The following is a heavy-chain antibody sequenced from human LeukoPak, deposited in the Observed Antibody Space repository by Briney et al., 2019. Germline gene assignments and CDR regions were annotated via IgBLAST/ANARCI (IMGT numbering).Heavy chain of an antibody. CDR2: INHSGST. Sequence: PSETLSLTCAVYGGSFSGYYWSWIRQPPGKGLEWMGEINHSGSTNYNPSLKSRVTISVDTSKNQFSLKLSSVTAADTAVYYCARGASYSSSWLRAEYFQRWGQGTLVTVSS. CDR1: GGSFSGYY. V-gene: IGHV4-34*01. D-gene: IGHD6-13*01. CDR3: ARGASYSSSWLRAEYFQR. J-gene: IGHJ1*01.